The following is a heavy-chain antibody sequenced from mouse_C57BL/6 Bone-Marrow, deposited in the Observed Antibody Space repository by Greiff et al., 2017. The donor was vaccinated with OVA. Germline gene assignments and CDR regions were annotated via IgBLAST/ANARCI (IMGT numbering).Heavy chain of an antibody. Sequence: QVQLKQPGAELVMPGASVKLSCKASGYTFTSYWMHWVKQRPGQGLEWIGEIDPSDSYTNYNQKFKGKSTLTVDKSSSTAYMQLSSLTSEDSAVYYCADYGDYYAMDYWGQGTSVTVSS. CDR2: IDPSDSYT. D-gene: IGHD2-4*01. CDR3: ADYGDYYAMDY. CDR1: GYTFTSYW. J-gene: IGHJ4*01. V-gene: IGHV1-69*01.